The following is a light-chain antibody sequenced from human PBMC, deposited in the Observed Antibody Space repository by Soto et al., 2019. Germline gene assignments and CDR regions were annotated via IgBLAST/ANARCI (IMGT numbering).Light chain of an antibody. CDR3: HHYDSSPPYT. CDR1: QSVSSY. CDR2: AAS. J-gene: IGKJ2*01. Sequence: EIVLTQSPATLSFSPGERATLSCRASQSVSSYLAWYQQKPGQAPRLLIYAASSRATGIPDRFIGSGSGTDFTLTISRLEPDDSAVYYCHHYDSSPPYTFGQGTKVDIK. V-gene: IGKV3-20*01.